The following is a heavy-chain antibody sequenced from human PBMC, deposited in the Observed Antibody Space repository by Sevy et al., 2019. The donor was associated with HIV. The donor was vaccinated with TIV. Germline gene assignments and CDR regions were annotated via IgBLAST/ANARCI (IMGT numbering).Heavy chain of an antibody. CDR1: GFTFSDYY. J-gene: IGHJ6*02. CDR2: ISSSGSTI. Sequence: GGSLRLSCAASGFTFSDYYMSWIRQAPGKGLEWDSYISSSGSTIYYADSVKGRFTISRDNAKNSLYLQMNSLRAEDTAVYYCARDLRSGYDPSYGMDVWGQGTTVTVSS. D-gene: IGHD5-12*01. V-gene: IGHV3-11*01. CDR3: ARDLRSGYDPSYGMDV.